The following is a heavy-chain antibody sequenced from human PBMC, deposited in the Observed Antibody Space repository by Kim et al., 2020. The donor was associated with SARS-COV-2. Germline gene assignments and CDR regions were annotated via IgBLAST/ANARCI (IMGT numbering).Heavy chain of an antibody. CDR2: IGTAGDT. CDR1: GFTLSSYD. Sequence: GGSLRLSCAASGFTLSSYDMHWVRQPTGKGLEWVSAIGTAGDTYYPDSVKGRFTISRENAKNSLYLQMNSLRAGDTAVYYCAREDPGYSSSWYGAWSQPFYVMDVWGQGTTVTVSS. J-gene: IGHJ6*02. V-gene: IGHV3-13*01. D-gene: IGHD6-13*01. CDR3: AREDPGYSSSWYGAWSQPFYVMDV.